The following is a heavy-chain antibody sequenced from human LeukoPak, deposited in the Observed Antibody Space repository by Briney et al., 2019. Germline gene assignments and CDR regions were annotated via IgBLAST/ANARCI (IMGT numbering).Heavy chain of an antibody. CDR1: RFTVSSNY. J-gene: IGHJ4*02. CDR2: IYPDGST. D-gene: IGHD2-8*01. V-gene: IGHV3-53*01. CDR3: ATCTWLHYFDH. Sequence: PGGSLRLSCAASRFTVSSNYMSWVRQAPGKGLEWVSVIYPDGSTYYADSVKGRFTISRDNSKNTLYLQMNSLRAEDTAVYYCATCTWLHYFDHWGQGTLVAVSS.